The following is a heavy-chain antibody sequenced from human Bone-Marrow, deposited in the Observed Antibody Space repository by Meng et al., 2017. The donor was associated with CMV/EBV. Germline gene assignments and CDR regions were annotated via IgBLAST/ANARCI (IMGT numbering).Heavy chain of an antibody. D-gene: IGHD2-15*01. CDR2: IYSGGSST. Sequence: GESLKISCAASGFTFSNYAMSWVRQAPGKGLEWVSVIYSGGSSTYYADSVKGRFTISRDNSKNTLYMQMNSLRAEDTAVYFCAKDGRYCSGGTCYPFYYFDYWGQGALVTVSS. V-gene: IGHV3-23*03. CDR1: GFTFSNYA. CDR3: AKDGRYCSGGTCYPFYYFDY. J-gene: IGHJ4*02.